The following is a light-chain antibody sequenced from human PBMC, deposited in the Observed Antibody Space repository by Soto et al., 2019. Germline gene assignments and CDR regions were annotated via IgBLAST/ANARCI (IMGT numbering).Light chain of an antibody. CDR1: SSDVGSYNL. CDR2: EAT. Sequence: QSVLTQPASVSGSPGQSITISCTGTSSDVGSYNLVSWYQQHPGKAPKFMIYEATKRPSGVSNRFSGSKSGNTASLTISGLQAEDEADYYCCSYAGSRTYVFGTGTKLTVL. J-gene: IGLJ1*01. CDR3: CSYAGSRTYV. V-gene: IGLV2-23*01.